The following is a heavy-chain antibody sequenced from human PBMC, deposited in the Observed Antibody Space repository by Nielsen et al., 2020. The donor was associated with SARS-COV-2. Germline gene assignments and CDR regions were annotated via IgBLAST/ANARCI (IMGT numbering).Heavy chain of an antibody. J-gene: IGHJ6*02. V-gene: IGHV3-30-3*01. D-gene: IGHD1-1*01. CDR2: ISYDGSNK. CDR1: GFTFSSYA. Sequence: GSLKISCAASGFTFSSYAMHWVRQAPGKGLEWVAVISYDGSNKYYADSVKGRFTISRDNSKNTLYLQMNSLRAEDTAVYYCARDDWNDGYGMDVWGQGTTVTVSS. CDR3: ARDDWNDGYGMDV.